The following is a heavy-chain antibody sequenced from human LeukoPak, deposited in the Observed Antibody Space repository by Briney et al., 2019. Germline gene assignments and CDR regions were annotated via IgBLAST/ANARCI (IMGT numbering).Heavy chain of an antibody. V-gene: IGHV1-2*06. J-gene: IGHJ3*02. CDR2: INPNSGGT. CDR3: ARDLTRDDIAAAGTSDDAFDI. CDR1: GYTFTGYY. D-gene: IGHD6-13*01. Sequence: ASVKVSCKASGYTFTGYYMHWVRQAPGQGLEWMGRINPNSGGTNYAQKFQGRVTMTRDTSISTAYMELSRLRSDDTAVYYCARDLTRDDIAAAGTSDDAFDIWGQGTMVTVSS.